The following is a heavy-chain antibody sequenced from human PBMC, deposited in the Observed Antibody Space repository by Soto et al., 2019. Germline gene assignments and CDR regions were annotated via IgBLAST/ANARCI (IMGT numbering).Heavy chain of an antibody. CDR2: IKQDGSDE. CDR1: GFTFSTYW. CDR3: VRWNYGMDV. J-gene: IGHJ6*02. D-gene: IGHD1-1*01. Sequence: ELQLVESGGGLVQPGGSVRLSCVASGFTFSTYWMTWVRQAPGKGLEWVANIKQDGSDEHYVDSVKGRFTISRDNAEKSLYLQMNSLRVEDTAVYHCVRWNYGMDVWGRGTTVTVSS. V-gene: IGHV3-7*01.